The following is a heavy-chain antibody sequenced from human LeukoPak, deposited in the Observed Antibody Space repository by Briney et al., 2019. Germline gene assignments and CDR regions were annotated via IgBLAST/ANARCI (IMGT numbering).Heavy chain of an antibody. CDR3: ARENIVAGGGGFQH. V-gene: IGHV1-18*01. CDR2: ISAYNGNT. D-gene: IGHD5-12*01. Sequence: ASVKVSCKASGYTFTSYGISWVRQAPGQGLEWMGWISAYNGNTNYAQKLQGRVTMTTDTSTSTAYMELRSLRSDDTAVCYCARENIVAGGGGFQHWGQGTLVTVSS. CDR1: GYTFTSYG. J-gene: IGHJ1*01.